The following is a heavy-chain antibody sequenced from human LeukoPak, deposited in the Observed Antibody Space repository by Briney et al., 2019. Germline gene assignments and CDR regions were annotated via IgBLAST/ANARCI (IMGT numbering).Heavy chain of an antibody. CDR1: GFSFSSYS. D-gene: IGHD3-10*02. V-gene: IGHV3-69-1*01. Sequence: GGSLRLSCAASGFSFSSYSMNWVRQAPGKGLEWVATMTRSSTIYYADSVKGRFTISRDNDTNSVYLQMNTLRDEDTAVYSCARAQTMFWEFDGFDIWGRGTKVTVSS. CDR3: ARAQTMFWEFDGFDI. CDR2: MTRSSTI. J-gene: IGHJ3*02.